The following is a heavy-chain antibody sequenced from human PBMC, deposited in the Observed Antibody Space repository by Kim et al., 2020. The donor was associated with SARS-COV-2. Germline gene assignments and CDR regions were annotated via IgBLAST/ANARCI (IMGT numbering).Heavy chain of an antibody. CDR2: ISAYNGNT. Sequence: ASVKVSCKASGYTFTSYGISWVRQAPGQGLEWMGWISAYNGNTNYAQKLQGRVTMTTDTSTSTAYMELRSLRSDDTAVYYCARDSLDAEMATNKGDYWGQGTLVTVSS. CDR3: ARDSLDAEMATNKGDY. CDR1: GYTFTSYG. V-gene: IGHV1-18*01. D-gene: IGHD5-12*01. J-gene: IGHJ4*02.